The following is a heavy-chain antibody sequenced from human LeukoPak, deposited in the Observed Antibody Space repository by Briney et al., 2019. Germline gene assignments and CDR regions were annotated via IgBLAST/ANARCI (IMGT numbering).Heavy chain of an antibody. CDR3: ARDQLYYFDY. V-gene: IGHV3-66*01. D-gene: IGHD2-2*01. CDR2: IYPNGNT. CDR1: GFTVSSNY. Sequence: SGGSLRLSCAASGFTVSSNYMNWVRQAPGKGLEWVSMIYPNGNTFYTDSVKGRFTISRDNSKNTLYLQMNSLRAEDTAVYYCARDQLYYFDYWGQGTLVTVSS. J-gene: IGHJ4*01.